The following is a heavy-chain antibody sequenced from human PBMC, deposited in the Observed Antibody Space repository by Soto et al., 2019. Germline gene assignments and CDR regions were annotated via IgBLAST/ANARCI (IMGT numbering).Heavy chain of an antibody. CDR2: ISFDGSND. CDR1: GFTFSRYA. CDR3: AREIVATAYLDS. V-gene: IGHV3-30-3*01. Sequence: PGGSLRLPCAASGFTFSRYAMHWVRQAPGKGLECVAVISFDGSNDFYADSVKGRFTISRDNSKNTLSLQMNSLRTEDTAVYYCAREIVATAYLDSWGRGTLVTVSS. D-gene: IGHD5-12*01. J-gene: IGHJ4*02.